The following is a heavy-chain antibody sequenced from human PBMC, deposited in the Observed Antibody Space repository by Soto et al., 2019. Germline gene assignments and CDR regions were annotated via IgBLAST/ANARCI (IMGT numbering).Heavy chain of an antibody. CDR3: PRVHMLAFPAASPWFDP. Sequence: SETLSLTCTVSGGSIGSASSYWGWIRQPQGKGLEWIGSIYSSGSTYYNPSLKSRVTISVDRYKNQFSLKLSSVTAADTAVYYCPRVHMLAFPAASPWFDPWGQGTRVTVSS. CDR1: GGSIGSASSY. V-gene: IGHV4-39*01. D-gene: IGHD2-2*01. J-gene: IGHJ5*02. CDR2: IYSSGST.